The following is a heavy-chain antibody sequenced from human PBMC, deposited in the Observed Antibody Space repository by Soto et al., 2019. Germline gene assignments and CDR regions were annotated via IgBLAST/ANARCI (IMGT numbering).Heavy chain of an antibody. Sequence: GGSLRLSCAASGFPFSFYSMNWVRQAPGKGLEWISCISGSGGGTYNADSVRGRVTISRDNSKNTLYLQMNSLRAEDTAVYYCARAEDFHYYNYALDVWGQGTTVTVSS. J-gene: IGHJ6*02. V-gene: IGHV3-23*01. CDR3: ARAEDFHYYNYALDV. CDR1: GFPFSFYS. CDR2: ISGSGGGT.